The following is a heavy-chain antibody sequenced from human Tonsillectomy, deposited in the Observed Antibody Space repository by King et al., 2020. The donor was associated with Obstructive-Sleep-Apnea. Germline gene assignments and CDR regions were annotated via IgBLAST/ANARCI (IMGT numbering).Heavy chain of an antibody. D-gene: IGHD3-22*01. CDR2: IYHSGST. V-gene: IGHV4-38-2*02. Sequence: QLQESGPGLVKPSETLSLTCTVSGYSISSGYYWGWIRQPPGKGLEWIGSIYHSGSTYYNPSLKSRVTISVDTSKNQFSLKLSPVTAADTAVYYCARGGYYYDSSGYSYYFDYWGQGTLVTVSS. CDR3: ARGGYYYDSSGYSYYFDY. CDR1: GYSISSGYY. J-gene: IGHJ4*02.